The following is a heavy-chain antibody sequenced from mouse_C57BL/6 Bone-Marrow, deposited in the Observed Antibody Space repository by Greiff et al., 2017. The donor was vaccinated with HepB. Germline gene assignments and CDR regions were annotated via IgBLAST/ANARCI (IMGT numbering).Heavy chain of an antibody. D-gene: IGHD2-1*01. CDR2: IRLKSDNYAT. CDR1: GFTFSNYW. Sequence: EVHLVESGGGLVQPGGSMKLSCVASGFTFSNYWMNWVRQSPEKGLEWVAQIRLKSDNYATHYAESVKGRFTISRDDSKSSVYLQMNNLRAEDTGIYYCTGDGNYLAWFAYWGQGTLVTVSA. J-gene: IGHJ3*01. CDR3: TGDGNYLAWFAY. V-gene: IGHV6-3*01.